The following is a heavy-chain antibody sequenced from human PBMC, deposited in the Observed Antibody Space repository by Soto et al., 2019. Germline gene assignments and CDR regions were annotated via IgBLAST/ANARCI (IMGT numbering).Heavy chain of an antibody. CDR1: GYTFTNYG. J-gene: IGHJ2*01. CDR3: ATVSLEGGYFAL. V-gene: IGHV1-18*01. CDR2: ISTYNGNT. Sequence: QVQLLQSGAEVKKPGASVKVSCRASGYTFTNYGISWVRQAPGQGLEWMGWISTYNGNTNYAQKLQGRVTVTTDTSTRTAYMELSSLRSDDTAVYYCATVSLEGGYFALWGRGTLVTVSS.